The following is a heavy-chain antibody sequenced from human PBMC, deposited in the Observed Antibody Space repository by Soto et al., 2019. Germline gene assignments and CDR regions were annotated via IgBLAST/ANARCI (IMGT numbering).Heavy chain of an antibody. V-gene: IGHV1-69*02. J-gene: IGHJ6*02. CDR1: GGSFSIYT. CDR2: IIPMFDIA. CDR3: ARPAGLYCSGGSCYSSHYGMDV. D-gene: IGHD2-15*01. Sequence: ASVKVSCKAAGGSFSIYTVFWVRQAPGQGLEWMGRIIPMFDIANYAQNFQGRVTFNADKFTDTAYMELRSLRSDDTAVYYCARPAGLYCSGGSCYSSHYGMDVWG.